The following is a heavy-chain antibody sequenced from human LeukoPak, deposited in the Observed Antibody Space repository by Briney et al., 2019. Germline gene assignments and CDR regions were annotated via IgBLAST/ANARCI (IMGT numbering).Heavy chain of an antibody. Sequence: GGSLRLSCAASGFTFSSYAMHWVRQAPGKGLEYVSTISTNGGRTYYANSVKGRFTISRDNSKNTLYLQMNSLRAEDTAVYYCARAPTSYYYFDYWGQGTLVTVSS. J-gene: IGHJ4*02. V-gene: IGHV3-64*01. CDR3: ARAPTSYYYFDY. CDR1: GFTFSSYA. CDR2: ISTNGGRT. D-gene: IGHD1-26*01.